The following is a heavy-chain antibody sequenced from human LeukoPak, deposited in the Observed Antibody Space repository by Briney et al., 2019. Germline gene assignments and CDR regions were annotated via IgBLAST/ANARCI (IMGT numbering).Heavy chain of an antibody. V-gene: IGHV3-33*01. CDR3: ARDPGPDYGDYEGYLGYYFDY. D-gene: IGHD4-17*01. CDR2: IWYDGSNK. CDR1: GFTFSSYG. Sequence: PGRSLRLSCAASGFTFSSYGMHWVRQAPGKGLEWVAVIWYDGSNKYYADSVKGRSTISRDNSKNTLYLQMNSLSAEDTAVYYCARDPGPDYGDYEGYLGYYFDYWGQGTLVTVSS. J-gene: IGHJ4*02.